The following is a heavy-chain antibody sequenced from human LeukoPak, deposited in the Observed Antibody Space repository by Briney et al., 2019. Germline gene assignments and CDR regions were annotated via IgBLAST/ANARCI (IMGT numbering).Heavy chain of an antibody. CDR2: ISRSGSVK. J-gene: IGHJ3*02. V-gene: IGHV3-48*03. Sequence: QTGGSLRLSCEASGFTFGSYAMSWVRQAPGKGLEWVSYISRSGSVKYYADSVKGRFTISRDNAKNSLCLQMNSLRAEDTAVYYCARGWGGAFDIWGQGTMVTVSS. D-gene: IGHD7-27*01. CDR3: ARGWGGAFDI. CDR1: GFTFGSYA.